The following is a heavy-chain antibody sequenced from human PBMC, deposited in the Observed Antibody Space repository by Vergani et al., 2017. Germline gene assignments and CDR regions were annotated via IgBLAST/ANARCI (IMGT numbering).Heavy chain of an antibody. CDR2: ISYDGSNK. CDR3: ARSIAARGALPVYYYYMDV. V-gene: IGHV3-30-3*01. CDR1: GFTFSSYA. J-gene: IGHJ6*03. Sequence: QVQLVESGGGVVQPGRSLRLSCAASGFTFSSYAMHWVRQAPGKGLEWVAVISYDGSNKYYADSVKGRFTISRDNSNNTLYLQMNSLRAEDTAVYYCARSIAARGALPVYYYYMDVWGKGTTVTVSS. D-gene: IGHD6-6*01.